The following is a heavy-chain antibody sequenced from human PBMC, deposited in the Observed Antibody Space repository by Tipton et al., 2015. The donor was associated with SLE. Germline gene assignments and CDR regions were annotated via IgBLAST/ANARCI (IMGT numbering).Heavy chain of an antibody. J-gene: IGHJ5*01. CDR1: GFATSSGYY. Sequence: TLSLTCNVSGFATSSGYYWSWIRQPPGKGLEWIGSVYHTGSTYYSPSLRSRVTISTDTSKNLFSLSLTSVTAADTAIYFCARQQWLLLLDSWGQGTLVTVSS. CDR3: ARQQWLLLLDS. CDR2: VYHTGST. D-gene: IGHD6-19*01. V-gene: IGHV4-38-2*02.